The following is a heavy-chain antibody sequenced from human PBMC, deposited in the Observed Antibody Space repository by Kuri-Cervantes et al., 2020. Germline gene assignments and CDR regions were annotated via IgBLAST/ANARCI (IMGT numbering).Heavy chain of an antibody. Sequence: GSLRLSCAVYGGSFSGYCWSWIRQPPGKGLEWIGEINHSGSTNYNPSLKSRVTISVDTSKNQFSLKLSSVTAADTAVYYCARRSARGYCSGGSCYSPPRYFDYWGQGTLVTVSS. CDR2: INHSGST. V-gene: IGHV4-34*01. CDR3: ARRSARGYCSGGSCYSPPRYFDY. J-gene: IGHJ4*02. CDR1: GGSFSGYC. D-gene: IGHD2-15*01.